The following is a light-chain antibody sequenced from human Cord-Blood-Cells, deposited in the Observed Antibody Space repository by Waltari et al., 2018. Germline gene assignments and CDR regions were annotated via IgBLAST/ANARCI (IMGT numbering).Light chain of an antibody. V-gene: IGLV2-8*01. CDR3: SSYAGSNNEV. Sequence: QSALTQPPSASGSPGQSVTISCTGTSSDVGGYNYVSWYQQHPGKAPKLMIYEVSKRPSGVPDRFSGSNSGNTASLTVSGLQAEDEADYYCSSYAGSNNEVFGGGTKLTVL. CDR2: EVS. CDR1: SSDVGGYNY. J-gene: IGLJ3*02.